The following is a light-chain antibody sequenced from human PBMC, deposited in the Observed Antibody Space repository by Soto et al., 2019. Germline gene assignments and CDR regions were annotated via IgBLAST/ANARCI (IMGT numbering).Light chain of an antibody. CDR3: QQYYSPPLT. Sequence: DIVMTQSQDSLAVSLGERATINCKSSQSVLYSSNNKNYLAWYQQKPGQPPKLLIYWASTRESGVPDRFSGSGSGTDFTLTIISLQAEEGAVYSCQQYYSPPLTFGRETKVEIK. CDR1: QSVLYSSNNKNY. V-gene: IGKV4-1*01. CDR2: WAS. J-gene: IGKJ4*01.